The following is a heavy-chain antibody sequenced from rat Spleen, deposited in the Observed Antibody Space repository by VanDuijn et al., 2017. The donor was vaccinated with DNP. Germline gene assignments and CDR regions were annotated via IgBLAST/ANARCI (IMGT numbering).Heavy chain of an antibody. D-gene: IGHD1-11*01. Sequence: EVQLVESGGGSVQPGRSLKLSWAASGFTFSYYGMAWVRQAPKKGLEWVASITSTGGSTSYRDSVKGRFTISRDNAKSILYLQMDSLRSEDTATFYCTTDFERGYWGQGVMVTVSS. V-gene: IGHV5-20*01. J-gene: IGHJ2*01. CDR2: ITSTGGST. CDR3: TTDFERGY. CDR1: GFTFSYYG.